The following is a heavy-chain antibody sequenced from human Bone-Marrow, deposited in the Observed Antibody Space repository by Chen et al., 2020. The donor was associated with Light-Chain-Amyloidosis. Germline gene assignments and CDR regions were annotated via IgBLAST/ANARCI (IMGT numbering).Heavy chain of an antibody. CDR3: AKDISYDDILPGYPADAFDI. V-gene: IGHV3-23*02. J-gene: IGHJ3*02. CDR1: GFAFSSYA. CDR2: MSGRGCSR. Sequence: EVQLVESGGGLLQRGGCLGLSCAASGFAFSSYAMSWVRQAPGKGLGWVATMSGRGCSRDYGAAVKGRLTISRDNCKNAMFLQMNSLRAEDTAVYYCAKDISYDDILPGYPADAFDIWGQGTMVTVSS. D-gene: IGHD3-9*01.